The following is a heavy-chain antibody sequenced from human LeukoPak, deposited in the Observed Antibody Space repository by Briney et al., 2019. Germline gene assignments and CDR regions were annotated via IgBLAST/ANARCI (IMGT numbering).Heavy chain of an antibody. V-gene: IGHV1-2*02. CDR1: GYTFTGYY. CDR2: INPNSGGT. CDR3: ARAYDSSGHDNWIDP. D-gene: IGHD3-22*01. Sequence: ASVKVSCKASGYTFTGYYMHWVRQAPGQGLEWMGWINPNSGGTNYAQKFQGRVTMTRDTSISTAYMELSRLRSDDTAVYYCARAYDSSGHDNWIDPWGQGTLVTVSS. J-gene: IGHJ5*02.